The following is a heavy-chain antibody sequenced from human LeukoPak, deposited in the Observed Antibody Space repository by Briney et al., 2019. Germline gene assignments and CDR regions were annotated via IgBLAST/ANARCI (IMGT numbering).Heavy chain of an antibody. D-gene: IGHD3-10*01. CDR2: IYYSGST. V-gene: IGHV4-61*01. CDR1: GGSVSSGNYY. J-gene: IGHJ4*02. CDR3: ARGAPNYYGSGNSIGDFDY. Sequence: SETLSLTCTVSGGSVSSGNYYWSWIRQPPGKGLEWIGYIYYSGSTNYNPSLKSRVTTSLDTSKNQFSLKLSSVTAADTAVYYCARGAPNYYGSGNSIGDFDYWGQGTLVTVSS.